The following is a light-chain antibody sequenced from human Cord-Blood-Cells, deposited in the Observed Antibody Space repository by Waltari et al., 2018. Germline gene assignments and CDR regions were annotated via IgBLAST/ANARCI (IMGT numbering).Light chain of an antibody. CDR3: QVWDSSSDRGV. CDR1: NIGSKS. V-gene: IGLV3-21*04. Sequence: SYVLTQPPSVSVAPGKTARITCGGNNIGSKSVHWYQQKPGQAPVLVIYYDSDRPSGIPERFSGSNSGNTATLTIRRVEAGDEADYYCQVWDSSSDRGVFGGGTKLTVL. CDR2: YDS. J-gene: IGLJ3*02.